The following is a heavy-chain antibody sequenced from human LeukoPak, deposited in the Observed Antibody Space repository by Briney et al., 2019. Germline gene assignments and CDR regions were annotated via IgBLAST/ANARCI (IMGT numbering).Heavy chain of an antibody. Sequence: SETLSLTCAVSGGSLSSNHWWSWVRQPPGEGLEWIWEICHSGSTNYNPSLKSRVTISVDESKNHLSLNLTSVTAADTAIYYCARDPGAHTDSGNWGQGTLVTVSS. V-gene: IGHV4-4*02. CDR2: ICHSGST. CDR3: ARDPGAHTDSGN. D-gene: IGHD6-19*01. J-gene: IGHJ4*02. CDR1: GGSLSSNHW.